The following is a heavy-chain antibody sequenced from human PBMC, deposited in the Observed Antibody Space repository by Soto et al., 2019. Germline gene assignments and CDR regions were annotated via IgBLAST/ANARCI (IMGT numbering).Heavy chain of an antibody. Sequence: QVQLVESGGGLVKPGGSLRLSCAASGFTFSDHYMSWIRQAPGKGLEWVSYISSGGSAIYYADSVKGRFTISRHTDNXXXXXXXXXXXXXXXXXXXXXRVXECSXTSCYARDAFDIWGQGTXVTVSS. D-gene: IGHD2-2*01. J-gene: IGHJ3*02. V-gene: IGHV3-11*01. CDR2: ISSGGSAI. CDR3: XRVXECSXTSCYARDAFDI. CDR1: GFTFSDHY.